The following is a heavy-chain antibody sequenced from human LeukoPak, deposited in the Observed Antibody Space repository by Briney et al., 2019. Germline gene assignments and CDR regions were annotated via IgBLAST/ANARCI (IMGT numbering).Heavy chain of an antibody. V-gene: IGHV3-30-3*01. Sequence: GGSLRLSCAASGFTFSSYAMHWVRQAPGKGLEWVAVISYDGSNKYYADSVKGRFTISRDNSKNTLYLQMNSLRAEDTAVYYCARAGGIAAAEYGDWGQGTLVTVSS. J-gene: IGHJ4*02. CDR2: ISYDGSNK. D-gene: IGHD6-13*01. CDR1: GFTFSSYA. CDR3: ARAGGIAAAEYGD.